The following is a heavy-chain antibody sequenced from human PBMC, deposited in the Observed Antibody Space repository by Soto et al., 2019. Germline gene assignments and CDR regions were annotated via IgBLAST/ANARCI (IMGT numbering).Heavy chain of an antibody. V-gene: IGHV3-11*01. CDR1: GFAFSDFY. CDR2: ISSGGSTI. CDR3: ARSRHYSQEGNAYYFDY. Sequence: PGGSLRLSCAASGFAFSDFYLAWIRQAPGKGLEWVSYISSGGSTIYYADSVKGRFTISRDNPKNSLYLHLYNLRAEDTAVYHCARSRHYSQEGNAYYFDYWGQGTLVTVSS. J-gene: IGHJ4*02. D-gene: IGHD4-4*01.